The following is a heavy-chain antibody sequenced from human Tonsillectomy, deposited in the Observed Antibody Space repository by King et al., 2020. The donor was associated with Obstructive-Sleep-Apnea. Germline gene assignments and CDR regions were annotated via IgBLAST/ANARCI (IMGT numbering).Heavy chain of an antibody. CDR3: ARHEILEPFFDS. CDR1: GGSTSSNSYY. V-gene: IGHV4-39*01. CDR2: IYYTGHT. J-gene: IGHJ4*02. D-gene: IGHD1-1*01. Sequence: LQLQESGPGLVKPSETLSLSCSVSGGSTSSNSYYWGWIRQSPGKGLEWIGSIYYTGHTYYNPSLKGRVTVSLDTSINQFSLRLHSVTAVATSVYYCARHEILEPFFDSWGQGIVVTVSS.